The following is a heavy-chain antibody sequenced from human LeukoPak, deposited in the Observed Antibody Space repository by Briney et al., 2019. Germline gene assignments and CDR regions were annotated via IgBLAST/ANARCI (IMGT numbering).Heavy chain of an antibody. CDR2: IYYSGST. Sequence: SETLSLTCTVSGGSISSYYWSWIRQPPGKGLEWIGYIYYSGSTNYNPSLKSRVTISVDTSKNQFSLKLSSVTAADTAVYYCAILRPEDAFDIWGQGTMVTVSS. J-gene: IGHJ3*02. V-gene: IGHV4-59*01. CDR1: GGSISSYY. CDR3: AILRPEDAFDI. D-gene: IGHD1-14*01.